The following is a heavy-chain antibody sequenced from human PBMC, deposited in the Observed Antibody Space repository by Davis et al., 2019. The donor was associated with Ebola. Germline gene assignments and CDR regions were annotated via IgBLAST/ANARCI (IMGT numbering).Heavy chain of an antibody. CDR3: ARGRRFSY. Sequence: PSETLSLTCAVYGGSFSGYYWNWIRQPPGRGLEWIGEINHSGSTNYNPSLKSRVTISVDTSKNQFSLKLSSVTAADTAVYYCARGRRFSYWGQGTLVTVSS. J-gene: IGHJ4*02. V-gene: IGHV4-34*01. CDR2: INHSGST. CDR1: GGSFSGYY.